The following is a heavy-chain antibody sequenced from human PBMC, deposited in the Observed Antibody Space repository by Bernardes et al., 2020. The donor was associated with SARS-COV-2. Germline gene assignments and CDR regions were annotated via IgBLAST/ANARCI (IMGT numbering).Heavy chain of an antibody. V-gene: IGHV3-23*01. CDR2: ISGSGGST. D-gene: IGHD6-13*01. CDR1: GFTFSSYA. J-gene: IGHJ4*02. Sequence: GGSLRLSCAASGFTFSSYAMSWVRQAPGKGLEWVSAISGSGGSTYYADSVKGRFTISRDNSKNTLYLQMNSLRAEDTAVYYCAKDSRYSSSWFDPRGEYSDYWGQGTLVTVSS. CDR3: AKDSRYSSSWFDPRGEYSDY.